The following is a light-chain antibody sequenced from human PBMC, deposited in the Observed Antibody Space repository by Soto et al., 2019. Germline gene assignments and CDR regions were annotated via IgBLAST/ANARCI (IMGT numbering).Light chain of an antibody. CDR3: SSYGGSNNLL. J-gene: IGLJ2*01. Sequence: QSALTQPPSASGSPGQSVTISCTGTSSDVGGYNYVSWYQQHSGKAPKLMIHEVSKRPSGVPDRFSGSKSGNKASLTVSGLQAEDEADYYCSSYGGSNNLLFGGGTKLTVL. V-gene: IGLV2-8*01. CDR2: EVS. CDR1: SSDVGGYNY.